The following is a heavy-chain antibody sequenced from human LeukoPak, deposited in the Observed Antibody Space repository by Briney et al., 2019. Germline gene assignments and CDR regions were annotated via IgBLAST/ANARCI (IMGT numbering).Heavy chain of an antibody. Sequence: GGSLRLSCAASGFTFSSYEMNWVLQAPGKGLEWVSYISSSGSTIYYADSVKGRFTISRDNAKNSLYLQMNSLRAEDTAVYYCARDGWNDVWFDPWGQGTLVTVSS. V-gene: IGHV3-48*03. CDR3: ARDGWNDVWFDP. J-gene: IGHJ5*02. CDR1: GFTFSSYE. D-gene: IGHD1-1*01. CDR2: ISSSGSTI.